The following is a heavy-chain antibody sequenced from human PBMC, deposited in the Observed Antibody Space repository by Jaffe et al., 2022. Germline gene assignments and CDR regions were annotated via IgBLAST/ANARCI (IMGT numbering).Heavy chain of an antibody. CDR3: ARSGPQYCSSTSCYGRWGY. V-gene: IGHV4-38-2*01. D-gene: IGHD2-2*01. CDR1: GYSISSGYY. CDR2: IYHSGST. J-gene: IGHJ4*02. Sequence: QVQLQESGPGLVKPSETLSLTCAVSGYSISSGYYWGWIRQPPGKGLEWIGSIYHSGSTYYNPSLKSRVTISVDTSKNQFSLKLSSVTAADTAVYYCARSGPQYCSSTSCYGRWGYWGQGTLVTVSS.